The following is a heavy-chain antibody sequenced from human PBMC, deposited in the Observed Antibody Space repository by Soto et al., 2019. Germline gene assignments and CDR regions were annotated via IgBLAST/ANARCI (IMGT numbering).Heavy chain of an antibody. V-gene: IGHV1-8*01. Sequence: VSGKASGDTFTRDDISCVRHAAGQGHKWMGGRNPDSASPGDELKFRGRVTMTRDTSMSTAYLELSSLTSEDTAVYYSATSRGGTGVDFGYWGPESPFTISS. CDR1: GDTFTRDD. D-gene: IGHD7-27*01. J-gene: IGHJ4*02. CDR3: ATSRGGTGVDFGY. CDR2: RNPDSASP.